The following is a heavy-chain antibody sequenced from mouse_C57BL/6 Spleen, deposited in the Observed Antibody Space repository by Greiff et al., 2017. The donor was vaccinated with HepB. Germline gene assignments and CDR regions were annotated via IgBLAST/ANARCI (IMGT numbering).Heavy chain of an antibody. CDR1: GFTFSSYG. CDR2: ISSGGSYT. Sequence: EVQLVESGGDLVKPGGSLKLSCAASGFTFSSYGMSWVRQTPDKRLEWVATISSGGSYTYYPDSVKGRFTISRDNAKNTLYLQMSSLKSEDTAMYYCARHTGSSSGAMDYWGQGTSVTVSS. CDR3: ARHTGSSSGAMDY. D-gene: IGHD1-1*01. V-gene: IGHV5-6*01. J-gene: IGHJ4*01.